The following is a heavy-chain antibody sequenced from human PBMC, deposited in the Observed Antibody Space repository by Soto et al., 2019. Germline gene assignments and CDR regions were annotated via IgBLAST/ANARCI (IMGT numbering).Heavy chain of an antibody. V-gene: IGHV3-11*01. CDR2: ISSSGSTI. Sequence: GGSLRLSCAASGFTFSYYYMSWIRQAPGKGLERVSYISSSGSTIYYADSVKGRFTISRDNAKNSLYLQMNSLRAEDTAVYYCARDXSGSSWYRNYYYYGMDVWGQGTTVTVSS. D-gene: IGHD6-13*01. J-gene: IGHJ6*02. CDR3: ARDXSGSSWYRNYYYYGMDV. CDR1: GFTFSYYY.